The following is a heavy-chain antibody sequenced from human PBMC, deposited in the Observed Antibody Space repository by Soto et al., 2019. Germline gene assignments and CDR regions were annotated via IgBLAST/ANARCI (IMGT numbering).Heavy chain of an antibody. CDR2: IYYSGST. CDR1: GGSISSGGYY. CDR3: ASAKKGIAAAENWFDP. Sequence: SETLSLTCTVSGGSISSGGYYWSWIRQHPGKGLEWIGYIYYSGSTYYNPSLKSRVTISVDTSKNQFSLKLSPVTAADTAVYYCASAKKGIAAAENWFDPWGQGTLVTVSS. D-gene: IGHD6-13*01. J-gene: IGHJ5*02. V-gene: IGHV4-31*03.